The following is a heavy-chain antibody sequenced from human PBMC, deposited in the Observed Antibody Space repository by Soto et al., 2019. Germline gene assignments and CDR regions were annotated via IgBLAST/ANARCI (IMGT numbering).Heavy chain of an antibody. CDR1: GGTFSSYT. D-gene: IGHD1-1*01. J-gene: IGHJ6*02. CDR2: IIPILDIA. V-gene: IGHV1-69*02. Sequence: QVQLVQSGAEVKKPGSSVRVSCKTSGGTFSSYTVSWVRQAPGQGLEWMGRIIPILDIANYAQKFQGRVTITADKSPGPGFIELSSLRSEDPGVLYLGIKTGTTGGYFGFGVWGQG. CDR3: GIKTGTTGGYFGFGV.